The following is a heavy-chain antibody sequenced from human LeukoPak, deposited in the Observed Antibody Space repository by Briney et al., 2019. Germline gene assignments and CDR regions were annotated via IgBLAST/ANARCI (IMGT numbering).Heavy chain of an antibody. J-gene: IGHJ4*02. V-gene: IGHV1-2*02. CDR1: GYTFTYYY. Sequence: ASVKVSCKASGYTFTYYYAHWVRQAPGQGLEWMGWINCNTGVTNYAQKFQGRVTMTRDTSISTAYMELSRLRSDDTAVYYCARVGGGDWYYFDYWGQGTLVTVSS. CDR2: INCNTGVT. D-gene: IGHD2-21*02. CDR3: ARVGGGDWYYFDY.